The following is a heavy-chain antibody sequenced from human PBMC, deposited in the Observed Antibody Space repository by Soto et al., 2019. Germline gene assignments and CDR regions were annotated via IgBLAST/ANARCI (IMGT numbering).Heavy chain of an antibody. V-gene: IGHV4-34*01. CDR1: GGSFSGHS. CDR3: STRAYDTNGYYRFDP. Sequence: SETLSLTCAVYGGSFSGHSWTWIRQSPGKGLEWIGDINHSGRVNYSPSLKRRVTISLDTSKNQFSLTLSAVTAAGTAMYYCSTRAYDTNGYYRFDPWGQGTLVTVSS. CDR2: INHSGRV. J-gene: IGHJ5*01. D-gene: IGHD3-22*01.